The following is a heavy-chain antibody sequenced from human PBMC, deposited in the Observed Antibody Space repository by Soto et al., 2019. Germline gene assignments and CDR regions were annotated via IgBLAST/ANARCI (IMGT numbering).Heavy chain of an antibody. J-gene: IGHJ1*01. D-gene: IGHD4-17*01. CDR2: INAGNGNT. Sequence: QVQLVQSGAEVKKPGASVKVSCKASGYTFTSYAMHWVRQAPGQRLEWMGWINAGNGNTKYSQKFQGRVTITRDTSASTAYMELSSLRSEDTAVYYCARDRMDYGDYGDFQHWGQGTLVTVSS. CDR3: ARDRMDYGDYGDFQH. CDR1: GYTFTSYA. V-gene: IGHV1-3*01.